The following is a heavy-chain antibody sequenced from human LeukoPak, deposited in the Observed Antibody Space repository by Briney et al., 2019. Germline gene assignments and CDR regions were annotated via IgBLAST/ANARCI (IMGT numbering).Heavy chain of an antibody. Sequence: SETLSLTCTVSGASISTYYWSWIRRAPGKGLEWIAYIYYSGSTNNNPSLKSRVTISGDTSKNQFSLKLSSVTAADAAVYYCARGGFTTPFDYWGQGTLVTVSS. V-gene: IGHV4-59*01. D-gene: IGHD3-10*01. CDR1: GASISTYY. J-gene: IGHJ4*02. CDR3: ARGGFTTPFDY. CDR2: IYYSGST.